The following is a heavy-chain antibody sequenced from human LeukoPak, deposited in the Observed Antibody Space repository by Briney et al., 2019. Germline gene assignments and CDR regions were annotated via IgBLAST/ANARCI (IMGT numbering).Heavy chain of an antibody. CDR2: IYYSGST. D-gene: IGHD5-24*01. V-gene: IGHV4-59*01. Sequence: GSLRLSCAASGFTFSSYSIYWIRQPPGKGLEWIGYIYYSGSTNYNPSLKSRVTISVDTSKNQFSLKLSSVTAADTAVYYCARDRRDGYNPTLDYWGQGTLVTVSS. J-gene: IGHJ4*02. CDR3: ARDRRDGYNPTLDY. CDR1: GFTFSSYS.